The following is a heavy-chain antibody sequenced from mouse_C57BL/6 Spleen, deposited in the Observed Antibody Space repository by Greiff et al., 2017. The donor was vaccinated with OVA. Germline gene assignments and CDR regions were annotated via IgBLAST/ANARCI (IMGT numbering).Heavy chain of an antibody. D-gene: IGHD3-3*01. Sequence: EVQLQQSGPELVKPGASVKISCKASGYTFTDYYMNWVKQSHGKSLEWIGDINPNNGGTSYNQKFKGKATLTVDKSSSTAYMELRSLTSEDSAVYYCGRSRAFAYWGQGTLVTVSA. J-gene: IGHJ3*01. CDR3: GRSRAFAY. V-gene: IGHV1-26*01. CDR1: GYTFTDYY. CDR2: INPNNGGT.